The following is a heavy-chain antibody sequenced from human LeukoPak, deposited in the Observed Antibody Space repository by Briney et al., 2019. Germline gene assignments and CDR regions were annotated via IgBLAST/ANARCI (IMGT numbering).Heavy chain of an antibody. J-gene: IGHJ3*02. CDR1: GGTFSSYA. V-gene: IGHV1-69*13. CDR2: IIPIFGTA. D-gene: IGHD5-12*01. CDR3: ARGGYSGYDFCGAFDI. Sequence: ASVKVSCKASGGTFSSYAISWGRQAPGQGLEWMGGIIPIFGTANYAQKFQGRVTITADESTSTAYMELSSLRSEDTAVYYCARGGYSGYDFCGAFDIWGQGTMVTVSS.